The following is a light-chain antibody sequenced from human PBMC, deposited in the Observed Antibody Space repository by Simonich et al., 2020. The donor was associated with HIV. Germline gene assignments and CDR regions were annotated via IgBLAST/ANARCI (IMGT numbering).Light chain of an antibody. J-gene: IGKJ4*01. CDR3: QQYYSTPLT. Sequence: DIVMTHSPDSLAVSLGERAPINCKSNQSVLYSSNNKNYLAWYQQKPGQPPKLLIYWASTRESGVPGRFRGSGSGTDFTLTISSLQAEDVAVYYCQQYYSTPLTFGGGTKVEIK. CDR2: WAS. V-gene: IGKV4-1*01. CDR1: QSVLYSSNNKNY.